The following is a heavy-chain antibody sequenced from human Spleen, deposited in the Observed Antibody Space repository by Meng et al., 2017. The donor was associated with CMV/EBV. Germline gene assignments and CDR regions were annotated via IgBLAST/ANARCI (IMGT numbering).Heavy chain of an antibody. Sequence: LSFAASGFTFILYSMNWVRQAPGKGLEWVSSISSSSSYIYYADSVKGRFTISRDNAKNSLYLQMNSLRAEDTAVYYCARDDGGIDYWGQGTLVTVSS. V-gene: IGHV3-21*01. J-gene: IGHJ4*02. CDR2: ISSSSSYI. CDR3: ARDDGGIDY. CDR1: GFTFILYS.